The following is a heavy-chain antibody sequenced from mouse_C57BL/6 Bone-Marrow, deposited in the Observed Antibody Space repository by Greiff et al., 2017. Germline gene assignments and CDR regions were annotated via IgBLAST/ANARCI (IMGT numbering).Heavy chain of an antibody. CDR3: ASEKNDD. Sequence: VQLQQSGAELARPGASVKMSCKASGYTFTSYTMHWVNQRPGQGLEWIGYINPSSGYAKYNQKFKDKATLTADKSASTAYMQLSSLTSEDSAVYYCASEKNDDWGQGTTRTVSS. CDR2: INPSSGYA. J-gene: IGHJ2*01. CDR1: GYTFTSYT. V-gene: IGHV1-4*01.